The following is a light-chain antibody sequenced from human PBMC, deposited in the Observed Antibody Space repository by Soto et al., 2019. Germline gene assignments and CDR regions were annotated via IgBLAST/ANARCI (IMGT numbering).Light chain of an antibody. CDR1: QSVSTW. CDR2: KAS. Sequence: DIQMTQSPSTLSASEGDTVTITCRASQSVSTWLAWYQQRPGKAHKVLIFKASNLESGVSVRFSGSESGREFTLTINSLQAEDFETCYGKHYHSFPCSCGEGTKVDMK. J-gene: IGKJ1*01. CDR3: KHYHSFPCS. V-gene: IGKV1-5*03.